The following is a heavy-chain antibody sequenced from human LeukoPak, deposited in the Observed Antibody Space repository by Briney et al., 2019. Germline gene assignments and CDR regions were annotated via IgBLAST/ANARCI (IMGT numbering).Heavy chain of an antibody. CDR1: GGSISTYY. J-gene: IGHJ4*02. V-gene: IGHV4-59*01. CDR3: ARENSNSWYLDY. CDR2: IYNSGST. D-gene: IGHD6-13*01. Sequence: PSETLSLTCTVSGGSISTYYWSWIRQPPGKGLEWIGYIYNSGSTDYNPSLKSRVTISVDTSKNQFSLKLSSVTAADTAVYYCARENSNSWYLDYWGQGTLVTVSS.